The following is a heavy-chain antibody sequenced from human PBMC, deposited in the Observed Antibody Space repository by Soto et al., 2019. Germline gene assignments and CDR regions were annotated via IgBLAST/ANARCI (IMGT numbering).Heavy chain of an antibody. D-gene: IGHD3-9*01. J-gene: IGHJ5*02. V-gene: IGHV4-34*01. CDR2: INHSGST. Sequence: PSETLSLTCAVYGGSCSGYYLSWIRQPPGKGLEWIGEINHSGSTNYNPSLKSRVTISVDTSKNQFSLKLSSVTAADTAVYYCARVRRYDILTGYYKVPWFDPWGQGTLVTVSS. CDR3: ARVRRYDILTGYYKVPWFDP. CDR1: GGSCSGYY.